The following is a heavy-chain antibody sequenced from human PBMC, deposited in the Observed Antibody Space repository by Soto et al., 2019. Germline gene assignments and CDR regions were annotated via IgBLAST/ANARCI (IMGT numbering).Heavy chain of an antibody. CDR3: ASGNVWEALLAY. CDR2: IYFSGST. J-gene: IGHJ4*02. CDR1: GASINSGGYY. Sequence: QVQLQESGPGLVKPSQTLSLTCTVSGASINSGGYYWSWIRHLPGKGLEWIGYIYFSGSTYYNPSLGSRVTISLETSQNQFSLKLSSVTAADTAVYYCASGNVWEALLAYWGQGTLVTVSS. D-gene: IGHD1-26*01. V-gene: IGHV4-31*03.